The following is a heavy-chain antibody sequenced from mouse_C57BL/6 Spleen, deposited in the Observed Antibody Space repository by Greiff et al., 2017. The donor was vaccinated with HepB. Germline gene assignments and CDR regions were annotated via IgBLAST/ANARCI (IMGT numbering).Heavy chain of an antibody. Sequence: QVQLQQSGAELVKPGASVKMSCKASGYTFTSYWITWVKQRPGQGLEWIGDIYPGSGSTNYNEKFKSKATLTVDTSSSTAYMQLSSLTSEDSAVYYCARRGLYYDYFDDWGQGTTLTVSS. CDR3: ARRGLYYDYFDD. V-gene: IGHV1-55*01. D-gene: IGHD2-4*01. CDR2: IYPGSGST. J-gene: IGHJ2*01. CDR1: GYTFTSYW.